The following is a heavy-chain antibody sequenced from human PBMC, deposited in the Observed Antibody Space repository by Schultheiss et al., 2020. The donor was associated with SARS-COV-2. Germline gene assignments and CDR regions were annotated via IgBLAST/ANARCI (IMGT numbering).Heavy chain of an antibody. CDR1: GGSVSGYY. Sequence: SQPLLLTCAVYGGSVSGYYWSWIRQPPGKGLEWIGEINHSGSTNYNPSLKSRVTISVDTSKNQFSLKLSSVTAADTAVYYCARDRRGQLSGSYYYYYGMDVWGQGTTVTAP. J-gene: IGHJ6*02. D-gene: IGHD5-18*01. CDR3: ARDRRGQLSGSYYYYYGMDV. CDR2: INHSGST. V-gene: IGHV4-34*09.